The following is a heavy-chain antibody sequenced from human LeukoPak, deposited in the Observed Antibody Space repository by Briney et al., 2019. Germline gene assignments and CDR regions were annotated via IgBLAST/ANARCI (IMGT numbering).Heavy chain of an antibody. CDR1: GGSISSYY. CDR2: IYYSGST. D-gene: IGHD6-19*01. J-gene: IGHJ6*03. V-gene: IGHV4-59*01. Sequence: SETLSLTCTVSGGSISSYYWSWIRQPPGKGLEWIGYIYYSGSTNYNPSLKSRVTISVDTSKNQFSLKLSSVTAADTAVYYCARGGYSSGWYDYYYYYMDVWGKGTTVTVSS. CDR3: ARGGYSSGWYDYYYYYMDV.